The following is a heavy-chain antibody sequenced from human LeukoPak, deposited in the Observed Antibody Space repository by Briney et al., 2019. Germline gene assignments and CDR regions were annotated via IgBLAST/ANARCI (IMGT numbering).Heavy chain of an antibody. J-gene: IGHJ4*02. CDR2: IKQDGSEK. CDR3: ARDRAMITFGGVIVRARGFDY. D-gene: IGHD3-16*02. CDR1: GFTFSSYW. V-gene: IGHV3-7*03. Sequence: GGSLRLSCAASGFTFSSYWMSWVRQAPGKGLEWVANIKQDGSEKYYVDSVKGRFTISRDNAKNSLYLQMNSLRAEDTAVYYCARDRAMITFGGVIVRARGFDYWGQGTLVTVSS.